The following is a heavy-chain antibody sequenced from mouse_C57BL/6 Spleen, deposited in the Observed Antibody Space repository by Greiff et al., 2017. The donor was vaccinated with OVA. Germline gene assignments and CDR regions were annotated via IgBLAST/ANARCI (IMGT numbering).Heavy chain of an antibody. V-gene: IGHV14-3*01. J-gene: IGHJ4*01. D-gene: IGHD2-4*01. CDR3: AGSYDYHYYAMDY. CDR2: IDPANGNT. CDR1: GFNIKNTY. Sequence: VQLKQSVAELVRPGASVKLSCTASGFNIKNTYMHWVKQRPEQGLEWIGRIDPANGNTKYAPKFQGKATITADTSSNTAYLQLSSLTSEDTAIYYCAGSYDYHYYAMDYWGQGTSVTVSS.